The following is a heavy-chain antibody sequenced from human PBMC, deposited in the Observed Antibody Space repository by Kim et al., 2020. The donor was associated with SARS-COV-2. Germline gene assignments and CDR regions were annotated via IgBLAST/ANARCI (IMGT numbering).Heavy chain of an antibody. V-gene: IGHV3-11*06. J-gene: IGHJ6*02. D-gene: IGHD6-13*01. CDR3: ARKKDSSSWYRNYYYGMDV. Sequence: GQFTISRDNAKNSLYLQMNSLRAEDTAVYYCARKKDSSSWYRNYYYGMDVWGQGTTVTVSS.